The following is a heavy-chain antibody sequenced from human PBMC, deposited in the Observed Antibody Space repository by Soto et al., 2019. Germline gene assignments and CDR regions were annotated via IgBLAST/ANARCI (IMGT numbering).Heavy chain of an antibody. CDR3: TRWNYAMDV. CDR1: GFTFSSYY. J-gene: IGHJ6*02. Sequence: EMQLVESGGGLVQPGGSLRLSCAASGFTFSSYYMTWVRQAPGRGLEWVAHISQGGRATYHADSVKDRFIISRDNAKNSLYLHINTLRAEDTAVYRCTRWNYAMDVWGQGTTVTVS. V-gene: IGHV3-7*03. CDR2: ISQGGRAT.